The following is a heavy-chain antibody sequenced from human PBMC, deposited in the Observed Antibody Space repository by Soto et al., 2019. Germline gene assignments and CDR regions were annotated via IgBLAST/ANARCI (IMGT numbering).Heavy chain of an antibody. V-gene: IGHV4-59*01. CDR3: ARPIWFGELWGWFDP. CDR1: GGSISSYY. D-gene: IGHD3-10*01. Sequence: QVQLQESGPGLVKPSETLSLTCTVSGGSISSYYWSWIRQPPGKGLEWIGYIYYSGSTNYNPSLKSRVTISVDTSNNQFSLKLSSVTAADTAVYYCARPIWFGELWGWFDPWGQGTLVTVSS. J-gene: IGHJ5*02. CDR2: IYYSGST.